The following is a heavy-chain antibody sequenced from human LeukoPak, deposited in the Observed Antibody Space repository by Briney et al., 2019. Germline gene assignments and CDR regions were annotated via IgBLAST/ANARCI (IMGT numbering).Heavy chain of an antibody. J-gene: IGHJ4*02. CDR2: ISYSGST. V-gene: IGHV4-59*01. D-gene: IGHD5-24*01. CDR1: GGSISPYY. Sequence: PSETLSLTCTVSGGSISPYYWSWIRQPPGKGLEWIGYISYSGSTDCNPSLKSRVTISVDTSKNQFSLKLNSVTAAGTAVYYCTRDRRDGYNYVDYWGQGTLVTVSS. CDR3: TRDRRDGYNYVDY.